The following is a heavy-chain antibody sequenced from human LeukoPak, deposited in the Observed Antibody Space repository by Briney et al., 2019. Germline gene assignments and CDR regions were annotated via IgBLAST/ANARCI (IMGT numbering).Heavy chain of an antibody. CDR1: GYTFTSYD. CDR2: MNPNSGNT. J-gene: IGHJ4*02. D-gene: IGHD6-13*01. CDR3: ARLAAAGTRIDY. Sequence: SSVKVSCKASGYTFTSYDINWVRQATGQGLEWMGWMNPNSGNTGYAQKFQGRVTITRNTSISTAYMELSSLRSEDTAVYYCARLAAAGTRIDYWGQGTLVTVSS. V-gene: IGHV1-8*03.